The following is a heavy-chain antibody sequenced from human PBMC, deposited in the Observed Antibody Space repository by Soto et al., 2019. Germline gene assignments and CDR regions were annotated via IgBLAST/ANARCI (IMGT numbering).Heavy chain of an antibody. V-gene: IGHV4-34*01. D-gene: IGHD3-10*01. Sequence: SETLSLTCAVYGGSFSGYYWSWVRQPPGKGLEWIGEINHSGSTNYNPSPKSRVTISVDTSKNQFSLKLSSVTAADTAVYYCARGSGNYYYYGMDVWGQGTTVTV. CDR2: INHSGST. CDR1: GGSFSGYY. J-gene: IGHJ6*02. CDR3: ARGSGNYYYYGMDV.